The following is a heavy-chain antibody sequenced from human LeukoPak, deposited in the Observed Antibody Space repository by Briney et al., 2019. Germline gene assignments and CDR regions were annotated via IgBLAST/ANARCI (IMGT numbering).Heavy chain of an antibody. CDR3: ARELLYCSSTSCYPLNYYYYGMDV. D-gene: IGHD2-2*01. CDR2: IWNNGNNR. V-gene: IGHV3-33*01. J-gene: IGHJ6*02. CDR1: GFIFSDYG. Sequence: GGSLRLSCAASGFIFSDYGMHWVRQAPGKGLEWVAVIWNNGNNRYADSVRGRFTISRDDSKNTLYLQMDSLRAEDTAVYYCARELLYCSSTSCYPLNYYYYGMDVWGQGTTVTASS.